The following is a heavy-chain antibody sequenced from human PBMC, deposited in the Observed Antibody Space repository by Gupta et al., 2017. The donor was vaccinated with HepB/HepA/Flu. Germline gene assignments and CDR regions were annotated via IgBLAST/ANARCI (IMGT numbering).Heavy chain of an antibody. Sequence: QVQLVQSGPEVEKPGASVTVSCQASGYRFSDYAINWVRQAPGQGLEWMGWISGYDGYTKYAQKYQGRVTMTTDTSTNTAYMEMRSVRSDDTALYYCARDLGKYGMDVWGQGTTVTGSS. V-gene: IGHV1-18*01. CDR2: ISGYDGYT. CDR1: GYRFSDYA. CDR3: ARDLGKYGMDV. J-gene: IGHJ6*02.